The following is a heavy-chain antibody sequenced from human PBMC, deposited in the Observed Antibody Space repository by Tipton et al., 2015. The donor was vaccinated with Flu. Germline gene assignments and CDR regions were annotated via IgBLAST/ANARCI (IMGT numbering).Heavy chain of an antibody. J-gene: IGHJ4*02. Sequence: TLSLTCTVSGGSISSYYWSWIRQPPGKGPEWIGYIYYSGSTNYNPSLKSRVTISVDTSKNQFSLKLSSVTAADTAVYYCARMTTALNFDYWGQGTLVTVSS. CDR1: GGSISSYY. D-gene: IGHD4-11*01. V-gene: IGHV4-59*01. CDR3: ARMTTALNFDY. CDR2: IYYSGST.